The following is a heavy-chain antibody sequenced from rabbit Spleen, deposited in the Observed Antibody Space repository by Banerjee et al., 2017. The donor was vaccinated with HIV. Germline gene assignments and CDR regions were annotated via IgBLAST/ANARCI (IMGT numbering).Heavy chain of an antibody. CDR3: ARGDTGYGYVGL. D-gene: IGHD6-1*01. Sequence: QEQLEESGGDLVQPEGSLTPTCTASGFTISGSYYMCWVRQAPGKGLEWTACIPGSGGNTYYASWAKGRFTVSKTSSTTVTLQMPSLTAADTATYFCARGDTGYGYVGLWGPGTLVTVS. CDR2: IPGSGGNT. J-gene: IGHJ4*01. V-gene: IGHV1S45*01. CDR1: GFTISGSYY.